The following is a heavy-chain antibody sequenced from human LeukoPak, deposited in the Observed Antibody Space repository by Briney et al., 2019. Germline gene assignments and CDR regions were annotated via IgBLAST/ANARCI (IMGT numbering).Heavy chain of an antibody. Sequence: SETLSLTCAVYGGSFSGYYWSWIRQPPGKGLEWIGEINHSGSTNYNPSLKSRVTISVDTSKNQFSLKLSSVTAADTAVYYCAREMGILTGYFQGYYFDYWGQGTLVTVSS. CDR3: AREMGILTGYFQGYYFDY. V-gene: IGHV4-34*01. CDR1: GGSFSGYY. D-gene: IGHD3-9*01. CDR2: INHSGST. J-gene: IGHJ4*02.